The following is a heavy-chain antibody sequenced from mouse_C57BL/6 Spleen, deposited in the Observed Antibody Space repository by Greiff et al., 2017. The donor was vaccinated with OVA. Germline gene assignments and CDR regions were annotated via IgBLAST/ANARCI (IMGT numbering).Heavy chain of an antibody. CDR2: IYPGSGST. Sequence: VKLQQPGAELVKPGASVKMSCKASGYTFTSYWITWVKQRPGQGLEWIGDIYPGSGSTNYNEKFKSKATLTVDTSSSTAYMQLSSLTSEDSAVYYCARRTSPYAMDYWGQGTSVTVSS. CDR3: ARRTSPYAMDY. J-gene: IGHJ4*01. CDR1: GYTFTSYW. V-gene: IGHV1-55*01.